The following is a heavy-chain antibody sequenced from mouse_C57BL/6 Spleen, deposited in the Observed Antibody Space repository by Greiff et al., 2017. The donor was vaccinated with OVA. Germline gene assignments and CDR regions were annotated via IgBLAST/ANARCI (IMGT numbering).Heavy chain of an antibody. CDR1: GYTFTSYW. J-gene: IGHJ2*01. Sequence: QVQLQQPGAELVRPGSSVKLSCKASGYTFTSYWMHWVKQRPIQGLEWIGNIDPSDSETHYNQKFKDKATLTVDKSSSTAYMQLSSLTSVNSAVDYCAKGRLLRFHYFDYWGQGTTLTVSS. CDR3: AKGRLLRFHYFDY. D-gene: IGHD1-1*01. V-gene: IGHV1-52*01. CDR2: IDPSDSET.